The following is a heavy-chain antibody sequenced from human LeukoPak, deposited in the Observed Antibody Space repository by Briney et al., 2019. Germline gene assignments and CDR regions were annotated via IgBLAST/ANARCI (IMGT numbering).Heavy chain of an antibody. V-gene: IGHV4-39*07. D-gene: IGHD4-17*01. CDR1: GGSISSSSYY. Sequence: PSETLSLTCTVSGGSISSSSYYWGWIRQPPGKGLEWIGSIYYSGSTYYNPSLKSRVTISVDTSKNQFSLKLSSVTAADTAVYYCASNYGDYEIRGENWFDLWGQGTLVTVSS. CDR3: ASNYGDYEIRGENWFDL. J-gene: IGHJ5*02. CDR2: IYYSGST.